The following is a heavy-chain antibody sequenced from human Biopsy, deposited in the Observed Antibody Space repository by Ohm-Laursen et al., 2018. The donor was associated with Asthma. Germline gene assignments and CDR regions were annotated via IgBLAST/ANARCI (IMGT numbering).Heavy chain of an antibody. V-gene: IGHV1-69*13. CDR1: GGTFSNFA. Sequence: SVKVSCEAPGGTFSNFAISWVRQAPGQGLEWLGGIMTVFGTTNYAQKFQGRVTITADESTSTAYMEVTSLRSGDTAIYYCARCQVGYSSGWSLLLKKIYYSGMDVWGQGTAVTVSS. J-gene: IGHJ6*02. CDR2: IMTVFGTT. CDR3: ARCQVGYSSGWSLLLKKIYYSGMDV. D-gene: IGHD6-19*01.